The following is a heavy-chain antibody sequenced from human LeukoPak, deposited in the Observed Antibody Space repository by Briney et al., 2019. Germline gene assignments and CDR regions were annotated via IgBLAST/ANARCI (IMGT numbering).Heavy chain of an antibody. CDR1: GFTFRSYV. J-gene: IGHJ4*02. D-gene: IGHD3-9*01. CDR3: AKDLDYDILTGLDY. V-gene: IGHV3-23*01. CDR2: ISASGGNT. Sequence: GGSLRPSCAASGFTFRSYVMSWVRQAPGKGLEWVSFISASGGNTHYADSAKGRFTLSRDNSKNTLYLQMNSLRAEDTAVYYCAKDLDYDILTGLDYWGQGTLVTVSS.